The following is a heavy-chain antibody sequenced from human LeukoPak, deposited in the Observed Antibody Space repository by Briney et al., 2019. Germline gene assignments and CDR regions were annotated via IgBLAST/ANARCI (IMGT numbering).Heavy chain of an antibody. V-gene: IGHV3-30*03. Sequence: PGGSLRLSCAVPGFTFSNYGMHWVRQAPGKGLEWVAVISYDGSNKYYTDSVKGRFIISRDNSKNMLYLQMNSLRAEDTAVYYCATGGSGYGNGGLGTLVTVSS. CDR3: ATGGSGYGN. J-gene: IGHJ4*02. CDR1: GFTFSNYG. CDR2: ISYDGSNK. D-gene: IGHD5-12*01.